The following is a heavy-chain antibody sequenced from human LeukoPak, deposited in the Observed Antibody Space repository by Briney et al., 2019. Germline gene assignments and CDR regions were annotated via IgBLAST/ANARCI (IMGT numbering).Heavy chain of an antibody. V-gene: IGHV6-1*01. CDR3: ARVIIAVAGRNYYYYGMDV. CDR2: TYYRSKWYN. CDR1: GDSVSSNSAA. D-gene: IGHD6-19*01. J-gene: IGHJ6*02. Sequence: SQTLSLTCAISGDSVSSNSAAWNWIRQSPSRGLEWLGRTYYRSKWYNDYAVSVKSRITINPDTSKNQFSLQLNSVTPEDTAVYCCARVIIAVAGRNYYYYGMDVWGQGTTVTVSS.